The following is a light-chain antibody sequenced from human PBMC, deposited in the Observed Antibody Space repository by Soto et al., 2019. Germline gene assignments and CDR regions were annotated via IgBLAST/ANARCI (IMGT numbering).Light chain of an antibody. J-gene: IGKJ4*01. CDR3: QQYDSSFT. CDR2: GAS. Sequence: IVLTQSPATLSLSPGERATLSCTASQHVTTTYIAWYQQKFGQAPRLLIYGASTRATGTPDRFTGGGVGTDFTLTISRVEPEDFAVYYCQQYDSSFTVGGGTKVEMK. CDR1: QHVTTTY. V-gene: IGKV3-20*01.